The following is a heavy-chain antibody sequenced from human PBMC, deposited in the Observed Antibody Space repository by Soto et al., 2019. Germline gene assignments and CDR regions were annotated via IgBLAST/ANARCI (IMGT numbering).Heavy chain of an antibody. CDR2: IYYSGST. V-gene: IGHV4-30-4*01. CDR1: CGSISSGDYY. CDR3: ARVGYSYGYGGDYYYYGMDV. J-gene: IGHJ6*02. Sequence: PSETLSLTCTVSCGSISSGDYYWSWIRQPPGKGLEWIGYIYYSGSTYYNPSLKSRVTISVDTSKNQFSLKLSSVTAADTAVYYCARVGYSYGYGGDYYYYGMDVWGQGTTVTVSS. D-gene: IGHD5-18*01.